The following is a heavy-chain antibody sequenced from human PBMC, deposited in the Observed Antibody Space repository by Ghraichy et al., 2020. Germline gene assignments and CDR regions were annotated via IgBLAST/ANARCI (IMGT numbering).Heavy chain of an antibody. CDR1: GGSISSYY. CDR2: IYTSGST. Sequence: SETLSLTCTVSGGSISSYYWSWIRQPAGKGLEWIGRIYTSGSTNYNPSLKSRVTMSVDTSKNQFSLKLSSVTAADTAVYYCARDLTTVVTQDAFDIWGQGTMVTVSS. V-gene: IGHV4-4*07. D-gene: IGHD4-23*01. J-gene: IGHJ3*02. CDR3: ARDLTTVVTQDAFDI.